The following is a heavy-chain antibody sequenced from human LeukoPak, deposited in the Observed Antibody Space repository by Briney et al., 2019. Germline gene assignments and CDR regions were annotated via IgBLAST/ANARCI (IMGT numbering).Heavy chain of an antibody. Sequence: GVSLRLSCAASGFTFRPYYMTWIRQAPGKGLEGVAYISPSGKTIYYADSVKGRFTISRDNARNSLYLQMNSLRAEDTAVYYCAREFQYSEWLPPNVDYWGQGTLVTVSS. CDR1: GFTFRPYY. CDR2: ISPSGKTI. CDR3: AREFQYSEWLPPNVDY. D-gene: IGHD6-19*01. J-gene: IGHJ4*02. V-gene: IGHV3-11*04.